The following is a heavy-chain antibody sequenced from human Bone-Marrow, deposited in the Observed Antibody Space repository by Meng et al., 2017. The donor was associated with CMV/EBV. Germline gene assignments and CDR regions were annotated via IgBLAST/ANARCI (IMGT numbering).Heavy chain of an antibody. CDR3: AKMVTGTTGGVDY. CDR1: GFTFSSYG. CDR2: IRYDGSNK. Sequence: GESLKISCAASGFTFSSYGMHWVRQAPGKGLEWVAFIRYDGSNKYYADSVKGRFTISRDNYKNTMYLQMNSLRAEDTAVYYCAKMVTGTTGGVDYWGQGTLVTVSS. D-gene: IGHD1-20*01. V-gene: IGHV3-30*02. J-gene: IGHJ4*02.